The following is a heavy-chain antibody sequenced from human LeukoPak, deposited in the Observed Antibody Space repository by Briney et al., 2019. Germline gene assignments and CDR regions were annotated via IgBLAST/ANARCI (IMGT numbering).Heavy chain of an antibody. D-gene: IGHD2-15*01. Sequence: GGSLRLSCAASGSSLSSYAMSWVRQGPGKGLEWVPAISVSGNTYHADSVKGRFTISRDSSKNTLYLQMNSLRAGDAAVYYCAKAPVTTCSGAYCYPFDYWSQGTLVTVSS. CDR1: GSSLSSYA. V-gene: IGHV3-23*01. J-gene: IGHJ4*02. CDR3: AKAPVTTCSGAYCYPFDY. CDR2: ISVSGNT.